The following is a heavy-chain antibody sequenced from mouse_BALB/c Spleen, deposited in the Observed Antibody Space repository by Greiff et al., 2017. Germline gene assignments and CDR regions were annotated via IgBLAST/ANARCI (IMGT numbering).Heavy chain of an antibody. CDR1: GFTFNTYA. J-gene: IGHJ4*01. V-gene: IGHV10-1*02. CDR3: VRHEGDY. Sequence: EVKLVESGGGLVQPKGSLKLSCAASGFTFNTYAMNWVRQAPGKGLEWVARIRSKSNNYATYYADSVKDRFTISRDDSQSMLYLQMNNLKTEDTAMYYCVRHEGDYWGQGTSVTVSS. CDR2: IRSKSNNYAT.